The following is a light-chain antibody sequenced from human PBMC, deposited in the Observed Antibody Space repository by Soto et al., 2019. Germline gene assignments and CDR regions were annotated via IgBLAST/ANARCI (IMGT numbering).Light chain of an antibody. J-gene: IGKJ1*01. Sequence: NVLAPFPATLSLFSGGKATLSCRGSQSVGRDYLAWYQQKPGQAPRVVIYNASNRASGIPDRFSGSGSGTDFTLTISRLEPEDFAVYYCHQYAYAPWTFGQGTKVDIK. CDR1: QSVGRDY. CDR2: NAS. CDR3: HQYAYAPWT. V-gene: IGKV3-20*01.